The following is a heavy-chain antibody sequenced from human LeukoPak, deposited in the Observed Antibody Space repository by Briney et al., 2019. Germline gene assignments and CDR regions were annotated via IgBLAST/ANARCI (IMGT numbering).Heavy chain of an antibody. J-gene: IGHJ6*02. CDR1: GGSISSSHYY. D-gene: IGHD3-22*01. V-gene: IGHV4-39*01. CDR2: IYYSGST. CDR3: ARHAADSSGLYNYYGMDV. Sequence: SETLSLTCTVSGGSISSSHYYWGWIRQPPGKGLEWIGSIYYSGSTYFNPSLKSRVTISVDTSKNQFSLQLSSVTAADTAVYYCARHAADSSGLYNYYGMDVWGQGTTVTVSS.